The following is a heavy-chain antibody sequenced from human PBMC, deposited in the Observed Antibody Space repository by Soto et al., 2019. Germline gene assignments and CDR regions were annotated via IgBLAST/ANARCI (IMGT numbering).Heavy chain of an antibody. Sequence: QVQLQESGPGLVKPSQTLSLTCTVSGGSISSGGYYWSWIRQHPGKGLEWIGYIYYSGSTYYNPSLTSRVTISVDTSKNQFSLKLSSVTAADTAVYYCARGYGDYGVFWFDPWGQGTLVTVSS. D-gene: IGHD4-17*01. CDR1: GGSISSGGYY. CDR3: ARGYGDYGVFWFDP. J-gene: IGHJ5*02. V-gene: IGHV4-31*03. CDR2: IYYSGST.